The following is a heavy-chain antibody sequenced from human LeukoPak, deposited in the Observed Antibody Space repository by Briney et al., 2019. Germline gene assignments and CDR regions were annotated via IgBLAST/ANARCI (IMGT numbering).Heavy chain of an antibody. D-gene: IGHD4/OR15-4a*01. CDR1: GFSLSTSGVG. V-gene: IGHV2-5*01. J-gene: IGHJ1*01. Sequence: SGPTLVEPTQTLTLTCSFSGFSLSTSGVGVGWIRQPPGKALEWLALIYWSDDERYGPSLKSRLTITKDTSKNHVVLTMTNMDPVDTATYYCAHSFYGVSPEYFNQWGQGTLVTVSS. CDR2: IYWSDDE. CDR3: AHSFYGVSPEYFNQ.